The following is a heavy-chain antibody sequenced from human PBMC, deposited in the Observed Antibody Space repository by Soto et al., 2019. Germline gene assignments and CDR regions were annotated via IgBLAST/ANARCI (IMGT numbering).Heavy chain of an antibody. CDR1: GGSFSGYY. D-gene: IGHD2-2*01. CDR2: INHSGST. Sequence: QVQLQQWGAGLLKPSETLSLTCAVYGGSFSGYYWSWIRQPPGKGLEWIGEINHSGSTNYNPSLKSRVTISVDTSKNQFSLKLSSVTAADTAVYYCARGRGDIVVVPAAFFDYWGQGTLVTVSS. V-gene: IGHV4-34*01. J-gene: IGHJ4*02. CDR3: ARGRGDIVVVPAAFFDY.